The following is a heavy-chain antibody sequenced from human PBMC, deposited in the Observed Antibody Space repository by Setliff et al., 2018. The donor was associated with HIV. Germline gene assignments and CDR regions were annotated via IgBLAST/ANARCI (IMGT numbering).Heavy chain of an antibody. D-gene: IGHD1-1*01. Sequence: ASVKVSCKASSYIFLNYDITWVRQAPGQGLEWMGWISPDNGNTNYAQKIEGRVILTTDKSTNTVEMELRSLRSDDTAVYYCVRDRELRTTRSLDFWGPGTLVTVSS. V-gene: IGHV1-18*04. J-gene: IGHJ4*02. CDR2: ISPDNGNT. CDR3: VRDRELRTTRSLDF. CDR1: SYIFLNYD.